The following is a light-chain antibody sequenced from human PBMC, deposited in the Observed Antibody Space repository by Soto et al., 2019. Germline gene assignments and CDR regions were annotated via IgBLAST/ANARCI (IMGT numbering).Light chain of an antibody. CDR1: QSVSSN. Sequence: EIVMTQSPATLSVSPGERATLSCRASQSVSSNLGWYQQKPGQAPRLRFYGASTRSTGIPARFSGSGSGTEFPLSITGLQSEDFAVYNCQQYDYWPRGYTFGQGTTLEIK. CDR3: QQYDYWPRGYT. J-gene: IGKJ2*01. V-gene: IGKV3-15*01. CDR2: GAS.